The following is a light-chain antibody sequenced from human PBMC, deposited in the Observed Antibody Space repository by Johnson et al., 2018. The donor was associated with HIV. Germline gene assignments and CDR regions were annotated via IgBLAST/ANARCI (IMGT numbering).Light chain of an antibody. CDR3: GTWDSSLSAYV. J-gene: IGLJ1*01. CDR2: ENN. Sequence: QSVLTQPPSVSAAPGQKVTISCSGSSSNVGSNYISWYRQLPGTAPKLLIYENNKRPSGIPDRFSGSKSGTSATLGITGLQTGDEADYYCGTWDSSLSAYVVGTETKVTVL. V-gene: IGLV1-51*02. CDR1: SSNVGSNY.